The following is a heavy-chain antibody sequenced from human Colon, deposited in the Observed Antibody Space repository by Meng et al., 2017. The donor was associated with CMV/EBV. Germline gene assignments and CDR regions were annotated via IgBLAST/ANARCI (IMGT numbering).Heavy chain of an antibody. CDR2: ISAISSSSDYI. J-gene: IGHJ4*02. CDR1: GGSINSTN. Sequence: GGSLRLSCTVSGGSINSTNFHWGWIRQPPGKGLEWVSSISAISSSSDYISYADSVKGRFTISRDNAKTSLFLQLDSLRAEDTAVYYCAKGRFFDHWGQGTLVTVSS. D-gene: IGHD5-24*01. CDR3: AKGRFFDH. V-gene: IGHV3-21*01.